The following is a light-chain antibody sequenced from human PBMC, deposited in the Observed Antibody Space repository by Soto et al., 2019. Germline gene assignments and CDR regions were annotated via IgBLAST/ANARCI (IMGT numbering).Light chain of an antibody. J-gene: IGKJ5*01. CDR2: DTS. CDR1: QGIGDT. CDR3: QQYGTTRIT. Sequence: EIVLTQSPAILSVSPGERATLSCRASQGIGDTLAWYQHKPGQTPRLLIYDTSTRATGIPDRFSGSGSETDFTLTISRLEPEDFAVYYCQQYGTTRITFGQGTRLEIK. V-gene: IGKV3-20*01.